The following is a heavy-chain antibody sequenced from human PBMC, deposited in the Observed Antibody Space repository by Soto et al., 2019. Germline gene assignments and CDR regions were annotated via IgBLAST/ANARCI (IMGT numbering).Heavy chain of an antibody. V-gene: IGHV4-59*03. CDR2: IYSSGST. J-gene: IGHJ4*02. CDR1: GGSFSDNY. D-gene: IGHD3-16*01. CDR3: AAGTLGAVWTPLDD. Sequence: SETLSLTCDVSGGSFSDNYWTWIRQFPVKVMEWIGYIYSSGSTNYNPSLKSRVTISVDASRSQFSLKLTSVTAADTALYYCAAGTLGAVWTPLDDWGQGTLVTVSS.